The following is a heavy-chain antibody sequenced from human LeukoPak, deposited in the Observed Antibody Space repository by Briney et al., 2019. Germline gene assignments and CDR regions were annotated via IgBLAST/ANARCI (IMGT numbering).Heavy chain of an antibody. CDR1: GYSFTTYG. CDR2: ISTYNGNT. V-gene: IGHV1-18*01. J-gene: IGHJ6*03. Sequence: ASVKVSCKASGYSFTTYGITWVRQAPGQGLEWMGWISTYNGNTKYSQKLQGRVTMTTDTSTTTVYMELRSLRSDDTAVYYCAAELRPSSGYLHYYVDVWGKGTTVTVSS. D-gene: IGHD3-22*01. CDR3: AAELRPSSGYLHYYVDV.